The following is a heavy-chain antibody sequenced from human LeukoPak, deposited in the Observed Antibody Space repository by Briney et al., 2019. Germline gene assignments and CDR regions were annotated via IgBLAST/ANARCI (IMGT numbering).Heavy chain of an antibody. D-gene: IGHD2-21*01. CDR3: ASKGDTYCGGDCYSN. CDR1: GGTFSSYT. CDR2: IIPILGIA. Sequence: SVKASCKASGGTFSSYTISWVRQAPGQGLEWMGRIIPILGIANYAQKSQGRVTITADKSTSTAYMGLSSLRSEDTAVYYCASKGDTYCGGDCYSNWGQGTLVTVSS. V-gene: IGHV1-69*02. J-gene: IGHJ4*02.